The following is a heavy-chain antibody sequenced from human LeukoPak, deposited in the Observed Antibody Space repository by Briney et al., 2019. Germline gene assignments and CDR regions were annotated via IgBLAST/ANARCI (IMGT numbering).Heavy chain of an antibody. V-gene: IGHV4-59*01. CDR2: IYYSGST. Sequence: KPSETLSLTCTVSGGSISSYYWSWIRQPPGKGLEWIGYIYYSGSTNYNPSLKSRVTISVDMSKNQFSLKLSSVTAADTAVYYCARDRGYYDSSGYYRYFDYWGQGTLVTVSS. J-gene: IGHJ4*02. D-gene: IGHD3-22*01. CDR1: GGSISSYY. CDR3: ARDRGYYDSSGYYRYFDY.